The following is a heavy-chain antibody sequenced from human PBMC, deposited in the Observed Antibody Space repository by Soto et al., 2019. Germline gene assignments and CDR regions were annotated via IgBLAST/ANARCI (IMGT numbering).Heavy chain of an antibody. CDR3: ARGAHYYYYMDV. CDR2: MNPNSGNR. J-gene: IGHJ6*03. Sequence: ASVKVSCKASGYTFTSYDINWVRQATGQGLEWMGWMNPNSGNRGYAQKFQGRVTMTRNTSISTAYMELSSLRSEDTAVYYCARGAHYYYYMDVWGKGTTVTVSS. CDR1: GYTFTSYD. V-gene: IGHV1-8*01.